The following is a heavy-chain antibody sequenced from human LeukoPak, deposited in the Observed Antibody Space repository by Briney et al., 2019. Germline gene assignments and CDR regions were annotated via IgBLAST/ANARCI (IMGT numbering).Heavy chain of an antibody. J-gene: IGHJ3*02. CDR3: AKDLGSGRPDAFDI. Sequence: GGSLRLSCAASGFIFSNYGMTWVRQAPGKGLEWVSIISASGGSTYYADPVKGRYTISRDNSKNTLCLQMNSLRAEDTAVYYCAKDLGSGRPDAFDIWGQGTTITVSS. D-gene: IGHD3-10*02. CDR1: GFIFSNYG. CDR2: ISASGGST. V-gene: IGHV3-23*01.